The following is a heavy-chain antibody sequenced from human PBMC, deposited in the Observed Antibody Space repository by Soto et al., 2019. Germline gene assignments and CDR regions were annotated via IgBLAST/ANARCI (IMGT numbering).Heavy chain of an antibody. D-gene: IGHD3-10*01. J-gene: IGHJ6*02. CDR1: GFSFSTYE. CDR3: ARGSISITLVGGAITNSNYYGMDV. V-gene: IGHV3-48*03. Sequence: PGGSLRLSCAASGFSFSTYEMNWVRQAPGKGLEWVSYIRSSGSAIYYADSVKGRFTISRDNAKNSLYLQMNSLRAEDTAVYYCARGSISITLVGGAITNSNYYGMDVWGQGTAVTVSS. CDR2: IRSSGSAI.